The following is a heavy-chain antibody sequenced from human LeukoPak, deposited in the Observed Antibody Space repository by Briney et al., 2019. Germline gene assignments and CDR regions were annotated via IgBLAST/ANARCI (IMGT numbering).Heavy chain of an antibody. Sequence: SETLSLTCAVSGYSISSGYYWGWIRQPPGKGLEWIGSIYHSGSTYYNPSLKSRVTISVDTSKNQFSLKLSSVTAADTAVYYCARAGGFDPWSQGTLVTVSS. CDR3: ARAGGFDP. CDR2: IYHSGST. D-gene: IGHD1-14*01. V-gene: IGHV4-38-2*01. J-gene: IGHJ5*02. CDR1: GYSISSGYY.